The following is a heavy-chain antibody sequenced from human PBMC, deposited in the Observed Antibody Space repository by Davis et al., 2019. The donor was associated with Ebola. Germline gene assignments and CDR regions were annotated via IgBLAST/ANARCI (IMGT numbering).Heavy chain of an antibody. CDR2: ISSSSSTI. CDR1: GFTFSSYS. CDR3: AREYYDFWSGYYIHDAFDI. D-gene: IGHD3-3*01. J-gene: IGHJ3*02. Sequence: PGGSLRLSCAASGFTFSSYSMNWVRQAPGKGLEWVSYISSSSSTIYYADSVKGRFTISRDNAKNSLYLQMNSLRDEDTAVYYCAREYYDFWSGYYIHDAFDIWGQGTMVTVSS. V-gene: IGHV3-48*02.